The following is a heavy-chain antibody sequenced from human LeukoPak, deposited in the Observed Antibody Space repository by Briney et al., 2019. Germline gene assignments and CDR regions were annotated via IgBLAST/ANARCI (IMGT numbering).Heavy chain of an antibody. CDR1: GYTLTELS. J-gene: IGHJ4*02. Sequence: GASVKVPCKVSGYTLTELSMHWVRQAPGKGLEWMGGFDPEDGETIYAQKFQGRVTMTEDTSTDTAYMELSSLRSEDTAVYYCATDGRRLLRFLEWLNDWGQGTLVTVSS. CDR2: FDPEDGET. V-gene: IGHV1-24*01. CDR3: ATDGRRLLRFLEWLND. D-gene: IGHD3-3*01.